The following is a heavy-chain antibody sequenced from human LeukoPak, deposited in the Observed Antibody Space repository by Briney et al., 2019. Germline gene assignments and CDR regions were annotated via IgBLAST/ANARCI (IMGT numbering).Heavy chain of an antibody. CDR3: ARAGRRYCSGGSCYSDY. Sequence: GGSLRLSCAASGFTFSSYGMHWIRQAPGKGLEWVAFIRNDGSIIYNADSVKGRFTISRDNSKNTLYLQMNSLRADDTAVYYCARAGRRYCSGGSCYSDYWGQGTLVTVSS. J-gene: IGHJ4*02. CDR1: GFTFSSYG. V-gene: IGHV3-30*02. CDR2: IRNDGSII. D-gene: IGHD2-15*01.